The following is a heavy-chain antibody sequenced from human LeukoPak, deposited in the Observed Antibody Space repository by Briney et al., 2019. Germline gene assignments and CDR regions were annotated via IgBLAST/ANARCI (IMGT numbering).Heavy chain of an antibody. CDR3: ARENYDFWSGYSYAFDI. CDR2: INSDGSST. D-gene: IGHD3-3*01. J-gene: IGHJ3*02. V-gene: IGHV3-74*01. CDR1: GFTFSSYW. Sequence: GGSLRLSCAASGFTFSSYWMHWVRQAPGKGLVWVSRINSDGSSTNYADSVKGRFTISRDKAKNTLYLQMNSLRAEDTAVYYCARENYDFWSGYSYAFDIWGQGTMVTVSS.